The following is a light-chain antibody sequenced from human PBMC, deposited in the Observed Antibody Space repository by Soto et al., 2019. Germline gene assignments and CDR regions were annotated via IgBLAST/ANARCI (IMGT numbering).Light chain of an antibody. V-gene: IGLV2-14*01. CDR3: NSYTTSSTLV. Sequence: QSALTQPASVSGSPGQSITISCTGTSSDVGGYNYVSWYQQHPGKAPKLMIYEVTNRPSGISDRFSAFKSGNTASLTISGLQAEDEADYYCNSYTTSSTLVFGGGTKLTVL. CDR2: EVT. CDR1: SSDVGGYNY. J-gene: IGLJ2*01.